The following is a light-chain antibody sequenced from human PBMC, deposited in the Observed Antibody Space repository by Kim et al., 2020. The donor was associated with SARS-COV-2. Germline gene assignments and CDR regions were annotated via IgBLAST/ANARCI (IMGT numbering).Light chain of an antibody. J-gene: IGKJ2*02. Sequence: DIQMTQSPSSLSASVGDRVTITCRASQSISTFLNWYQQKPGKAPKLLIYDASNLQFGVPARFSGSGSGTDFTLTISSLQREDFATYFCQQSHNFPRTFGQGTKLEIK. CDR3: QQSHNFPRT. CDR1: QSISTF. CDR2: DAS. V-gene: IGKV1-39*01.